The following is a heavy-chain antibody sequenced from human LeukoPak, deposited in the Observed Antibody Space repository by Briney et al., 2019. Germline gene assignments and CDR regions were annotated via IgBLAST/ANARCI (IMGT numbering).Heavy chain of an antibody. J-gene: IGHJ4*02. CDR3: ATGIWSGSPLWLY. V-gene: IGHV1-24*01. CDR2: FDPEDGET. Sequence: EASVKVSCKVSGYTLTELSMHWVRRAPGKGLEWMGGFDPEDGETIYAQKFQGRVTMTEDTSTDTAYMELSSLRSEDTAVYYCATGIWSGSPLWLYWGQGTLVTVSS. D-gene: IGHD3-3*01. CDR1: GYTLTELS.